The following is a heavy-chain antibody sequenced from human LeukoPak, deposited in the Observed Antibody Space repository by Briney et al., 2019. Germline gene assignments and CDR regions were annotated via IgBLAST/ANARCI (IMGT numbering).Heavy chain of an antibody. V-gene: IGHV3-30*18. Sequence: GGSLRLSCAASGFTFSSYGMHWVRQAPGKGLEWVAGISYNGSNKYYADSVKGRFTISRDNSKNTLYLQMNSLRAEDTAVYYCGKDPIRRCSGSGESITTYFFDYWGQGTLVSVSS. CDR3: GKDPIRRCSGSGESITTYFFDY. CDR1: GFTFSSYG. J-gene: IGHJ4*02. CDR2: ISYNGSNK. D-gene: IGHD3-10*01.